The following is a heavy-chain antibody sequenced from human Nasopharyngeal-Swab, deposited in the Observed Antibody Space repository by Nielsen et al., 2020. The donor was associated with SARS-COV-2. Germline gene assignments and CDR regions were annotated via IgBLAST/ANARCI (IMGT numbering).Heavy chain of an antibody. CDR3: VRDDGDVPGITGSGPPGGF. Sequence: ASVKVSCKASGYTFTDYFMHWVRQAPGQGLEWMGRINPNSGDTKYAEIFRDRVTVTRDTSITTVYMELSSLRSDETAAYYCVRDDGDVPGITGSGPPGGFWGQGTLVTVSS. V-gene: IGHV1-2*06. CDR2: INPNSGDT. J-gene: IGHJ4*01. CDR1: GYTFTDYF. D-gene: IGHD3-10*01.